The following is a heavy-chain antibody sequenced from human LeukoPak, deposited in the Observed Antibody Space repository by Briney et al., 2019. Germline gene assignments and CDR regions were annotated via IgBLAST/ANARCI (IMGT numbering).Heavy chain of an antibody. Sequence: SQTLSLTCTVSGGSISSGDYYWSWIRQPPGKGLEWIGYIYYSGSTYYNPSLKSRVTISVDTSKNQFSLKLSSVTAADTAVYYCARQRETHGDYLNWGQGTLVTVSS. D-gene: IGHD4-17*01. CDR3: ARQRETHGDYLN. CDR1: GGSISSGDYY. V-gene: IGHV4-30-4*01. J-gene: IGHJ4*02. CDR2: IYYSGST.